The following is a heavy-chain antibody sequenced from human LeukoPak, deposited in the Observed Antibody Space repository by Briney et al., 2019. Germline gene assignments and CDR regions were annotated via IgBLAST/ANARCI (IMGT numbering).Heavy chain of an antibody. CDR3: ARETGDGTF. V-gene: IGHV4-61*01. J-gene: IGHJ4*02. CDR2: IYYSGST. CDR1: GASVSSGSYY. Sequence: SETLSLTCTVSGASVSSGSYYWSWIRQPPGKGLEWIGYIYYSGSTNSNPSIKSRVTIPVDTSKNQFSLKLNSVTAADTAAYYCARETGDGTFWGQGTLVTVSS. D-gene: IGHD7-27*01.